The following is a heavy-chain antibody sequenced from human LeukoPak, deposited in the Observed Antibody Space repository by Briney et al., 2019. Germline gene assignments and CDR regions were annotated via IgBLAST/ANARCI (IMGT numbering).Heavy chain of an antibody. V-gene: IGHV4-34*01. Sequence: SETLSLTCAVYGGSFSGYYWSWIRQPPGKGLEWIGEINHSGSTNYNPSLKSRVTISVDTSKNQFSLKLSSVTAADTAVYYCARVGPPRSPAFRGYSYGRSLNFDYWGQGTLVTVSS. D-gene: IGHD5-18*01. CDR2: INHSGST. CDR3: ARVGPPRSPAFRGYSYGRSLNFDY. CDR1: GGSFSGYY. J-gene: IGHJ4*02.